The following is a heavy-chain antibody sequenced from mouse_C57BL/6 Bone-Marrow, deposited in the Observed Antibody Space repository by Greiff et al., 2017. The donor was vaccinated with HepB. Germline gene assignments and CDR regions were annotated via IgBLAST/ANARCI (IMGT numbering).Heavy chain of an antibody. CDR1: GYSITSGYY. Sequence: VQLKESGPGLVKPSQSLSPTCSVTGYSITSGYYWNWIRQFPGNKLEWMGYISYDGSNNYNPSLKNRISITRDTSKNQFFLKLNSVTTEDTATYYCARGDGGPYYFDYWGQGTTLTVSS. CDR2: ISYDGSN. J-gene: IGHJ2*01. CDR3: ARGDGGPYYFDY. V-gene: IGHV3-6*01. D-gene: IGHD2-3*01.